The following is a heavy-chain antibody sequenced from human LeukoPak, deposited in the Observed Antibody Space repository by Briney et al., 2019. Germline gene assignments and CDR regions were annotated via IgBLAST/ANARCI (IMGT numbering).Heavy chain of an antibody. CDR3: SYDSSGYYNRGKEILDAFDI. J-gene: IGHJ3*02. D-gene: IGHD3-22*01. V-gene: IGHV4-39*01. CDR1: GGSISSSSNY. Sequence: SETLSLTCTVSGGSISSSSNYWGWIRQPPGKGLEWIGSIYYSGSTYYNPSLKSRVTISVDTSKNQFSLKLSSVTAADTAVYYCSYDSSGYYNRGKEILDAFDIWGQGTMVTVSS. CDR2: IYYSGST.